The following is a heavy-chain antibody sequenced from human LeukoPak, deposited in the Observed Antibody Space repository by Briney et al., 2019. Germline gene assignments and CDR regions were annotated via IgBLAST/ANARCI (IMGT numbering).Heavy chain of an antibody. CDR2: INAGNGNT. Sequence: GASVKVSCKASGYTFTSYAMHWVRQAPGQRLEWMGWINAGNGNTKYSQKFQGRVTITRDTSASTAYMELSSLRSEDTAVYYCARETGIAVAGTGDAFDIWGQGTMVTVSS. V-gene: IGHV1-3*01. CDR1: GYTFTSYA. D-gene: IGHD6-19*01. J-gene: IGHJ3*02. CDR3: ARETGIAVAGTGDAFDI.